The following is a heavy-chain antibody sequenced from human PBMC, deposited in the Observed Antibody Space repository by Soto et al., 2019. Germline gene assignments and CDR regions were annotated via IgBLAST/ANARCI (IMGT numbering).Heavy chain of an antibody. CDR1: GFTLSGYA. CDR3: ARRECADFDYMDV. J-gene: IGHJ6*03. V-gene: IGHV3-64*01. D-gene: IGHD3-3*01. CDR2: VSSNGVGT. Sequence: EVQLAESGGGLAQPGGSLRLSCAASGFTLSGYAMDWVRQAPGKGLEYVSGVSSNGVGTYYANSVQGRFTISRDNSKNTVYPQMGSLRPEDMAVNYCARRECADFDYMDVWSKGTTVTFSS.